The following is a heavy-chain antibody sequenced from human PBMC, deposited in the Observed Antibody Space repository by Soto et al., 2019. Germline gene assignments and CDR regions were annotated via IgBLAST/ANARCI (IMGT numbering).Heavy chain of an antibody. CDR3: AREEGEVVVAAVDAFEI. CDR2: IWYDGSNK. D-gene: IGHD2-15*01. J-gene: IGHJ3*02. V-gene: IGHV3-33*01. CDR1: GFTFSSYG. Sequence: LRLSCAASGFTFSSYGMHWVRQAPGKGLEWVAVIWYDGSNKYYADSVKGRFTISRDNSKNTLYLQMNSLRAEDTAVYYCAREEGEVVVAAVDAFEIWGQGTMVTVSS.